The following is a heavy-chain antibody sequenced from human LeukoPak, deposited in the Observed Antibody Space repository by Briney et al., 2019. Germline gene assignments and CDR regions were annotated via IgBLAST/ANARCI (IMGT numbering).Heavy chain of an antibody. CDR2: INPNSGGT. CDR1: GYTFTGYY. CDR3: ARCMPCRSYLNWFDP. D-gene: IGHD1-26*01. Sequence: ASVKVSCKASGYTFTGYYMHWVRQAPGQGLEWMGWINPNSGGTNYAQKFQGRVTMTRDTSISTAYMELSRLRSDDTAVYYCARCMPCRSYLNWFDPWGQGTLVTVSS. V-gene: IGHV1-2*02. J-gene: IGHJ5*02.